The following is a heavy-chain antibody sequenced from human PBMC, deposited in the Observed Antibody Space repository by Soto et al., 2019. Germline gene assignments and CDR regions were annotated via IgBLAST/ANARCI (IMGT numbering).Heavy chain of an antibody. J-gene: IGHJ6*02. V-gene: IGHV6-1*01. CDR2: TYYRSKWYN. CDR3: ARGVAVAGIYYYGMDV. D-gene: IGHD6-19*01. CDR1: GDSVSSNSAA. Sequence: PSQTLSLTCAISGDSVSSNSAAWNWISQSPSRGLEWLGRTYYRSKWYNDYAVSVKSRITINPDTSKNQFSLQLNSVTPEDTAVYYCARGVAVAGIYYYGMDVWGQGTTVTVSS.